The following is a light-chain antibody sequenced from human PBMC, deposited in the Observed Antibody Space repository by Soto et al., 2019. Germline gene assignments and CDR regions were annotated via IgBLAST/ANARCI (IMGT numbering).Light chain of an antibody. CDR2: DTF. CDR3: VQRNDWPWT. V-gene: IGKV3-11*01. J-gene: IGKJ1*01. Sequence: EIALTQSPAILSLSPGERATLSCRASQSVSTYLAWYQQKPGQAPRLLIYDTFNRATGIPARFSGSGSGTDFTLTISSLEPEDLAVYYCVQRNDWPWTSSQGTKVEI. CDR1: QSVSTY.